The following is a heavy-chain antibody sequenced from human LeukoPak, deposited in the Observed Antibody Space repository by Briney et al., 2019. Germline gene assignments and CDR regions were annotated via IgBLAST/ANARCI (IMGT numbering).Heavy chain of an antibody. CDR1: GGSFSGYY. D-gene: IGHD3-3*01. CDR2: INHSGST. CDR3: ARGDFWSPFDAFDI. J-gene: IGHJ3*02. Sequence: SETLSLTCAVCGGSFSGYYWSWIRQPPGKGLEWIGEINHSGSTNYNPSLKSRVTISVDTSKNQFSLKLSSVTAADTAVYYCARGDFWSPFDAFDIWGQGTMVTVSS. V-gene: IGHV4-34*01.